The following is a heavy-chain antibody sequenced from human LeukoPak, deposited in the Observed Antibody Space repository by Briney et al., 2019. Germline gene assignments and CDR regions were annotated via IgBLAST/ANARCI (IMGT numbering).Heavy chain of an antibody. CDR1: GGSISSGSYY. J-gene: IGHJ3*02. CDR2: IYTSGST. CDR3: ARQEQWPPDVAFDI. V-gene: IGHV4-61*02. Sequence: PSETLSLTCTVSGGSISSGSYYWSWIRQPAGKGLEWIGRIYTSGSTNYNPSLKSRVTISVDTSKNQFSLKLSSVTAADTAVYYCARQEQWPPDVAFDIWGQGTMVTVSS. D-gene: IGHD6-19*01.